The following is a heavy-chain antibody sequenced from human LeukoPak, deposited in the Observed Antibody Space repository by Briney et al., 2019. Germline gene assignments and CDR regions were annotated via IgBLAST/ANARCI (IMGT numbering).Heavy chain of an antibody. CDR2: ISGSGGST. J-gene: IGHJ5*02. Sequence: GGSLRLSCAAFGFTFSSYAMSWVRQAPGKGLEWVSAISGSGGSTYYADSVKGRFTISRDNSKNTLYLQMNSLRAEDTAVYYCAKDITYYGSGKNWFDPWGQGTLVTVSS. D-gene: IGHD3-10*01. CDR3: AKDITYYGSGKNWFDP. V-gene: IGHV3-23*01. CDR1: GFTFSSYA.